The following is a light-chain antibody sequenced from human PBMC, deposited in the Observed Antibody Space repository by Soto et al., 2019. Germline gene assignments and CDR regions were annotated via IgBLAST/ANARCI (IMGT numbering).Light chain of an antibody. CDR2: DDS. CDR3: QVWDSSSAQYV. J-gene: IGLJ1*01. V-gene: IGLV3-21*02. CDR1: NIVTKS. Sequence: SYELAQPPSVSVAPGQTARISCGGNNIVTKSVHWYQQKPGQAPVLVVYDDSDRPSGIPERFSGSNSGNTATLTISRVEAEDESDYYCQVWDSSSAQYVFGTGTKVTVL.